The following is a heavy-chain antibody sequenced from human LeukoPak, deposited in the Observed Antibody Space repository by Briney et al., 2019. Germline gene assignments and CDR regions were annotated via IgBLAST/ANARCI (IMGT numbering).Heavy chain of an antibody. CDR3: ARDQRRGCSSGWYYFDY. CDR2: ISSNGGST. CDR1: GFTFSSYA. V-gene: IGHV3-64*01. Sequence: GGSLRLSCAASGFTFSSYAMHWVRQAPGKGLEYVSAISSNGGSTYYANSVKGRFTISRDNSKNTLYLQMGSLRAEDMAVYYCARDQRRGCSSGWYYFDYWGQGTLVTVSS. D-gene: IGHD6-19*01. J-gene: IGHJ4*02.